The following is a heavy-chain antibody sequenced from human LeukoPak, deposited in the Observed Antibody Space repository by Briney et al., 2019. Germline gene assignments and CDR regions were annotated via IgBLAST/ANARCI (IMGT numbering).Heavy chain of an antibody. CDR1: GFTFKFYS. CDR2: ISTNTTTI. V-gene: IGHV3-48*01. J-gene: IGHJ3*02. Sequence: PGGSLRLSCAASGFTFKFYSMNWVRQAPGKGLEWVSYISTNTTTIYYADSVKGRFTISRDNAKNSLYLQMNSLRVEDTAVYYCVRVGTSLDIWGQGTMVTVSS. D-gene: IGHD7-27*01. CDR3: VRVGTSLDI.